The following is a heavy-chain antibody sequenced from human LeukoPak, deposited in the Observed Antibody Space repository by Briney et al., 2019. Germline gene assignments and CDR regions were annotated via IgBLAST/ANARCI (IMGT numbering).Heavy chain of an antibody. CDR1: GFSFNSYW. V-gene: IGHV3-7*01. CDR2: INKYGSEI. J-gene: IGHJ4*02. CDR3: AREGYNWNYVAY. D-gene: IGHD1-20*01. Sequence: GGSLRLSCAASGFSFNSYWMSWVRQAPGKGLEWVANINKYGSEIYYVDSVKGRFTTSRDNAKKSLFLQMNSLRAEDTAVYYCAREGYNWNYVAYWGQGTLVTVSS.